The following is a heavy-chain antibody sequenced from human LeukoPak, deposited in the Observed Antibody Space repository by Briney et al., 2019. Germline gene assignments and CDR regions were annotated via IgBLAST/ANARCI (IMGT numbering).Heavy chain of an antibody. CDR3: ARDRIGYSYGLGSYYFDY. CDR2: IIPILGIA. Sequence: SVKVSCKASGGTFSSYAISWVRQAPGQGLEWMGRIIPILGIANYAQKFQGRVTITADKSTSTAYMELSSLRSEDAAVYYCARDRIGYSYGLGSYYFDYWGQGTLVTVSS. D-gene: IGHD5-18*01. V-gene: IGHV1-69*04. CDR1: GGTFSSYA. J-gene: IGHJ4*02.